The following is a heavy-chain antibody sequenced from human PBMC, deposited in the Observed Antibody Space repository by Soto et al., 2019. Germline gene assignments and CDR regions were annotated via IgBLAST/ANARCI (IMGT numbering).Heavy chain of an antibody. CDR3: LRELLPYNWFDP. Sequence: QLQLQESGPGLVMPSETLSLTCTVSGGSFSSSSYYWGGIRQPPGKGLEWIGSIYYSGRTYYNPSIKSRVTLSVDTSKNPCSLKLSSVTAADTDVYYCLRELLPYNWFDPRGQGTLVTVSS. CDR1: GGSFSSSSYY. D-gene: IGHD1-26*01. CDR2: IYYSGRT. V-gene: IGHV4-39*01. J-gene: IGHJ5*02.